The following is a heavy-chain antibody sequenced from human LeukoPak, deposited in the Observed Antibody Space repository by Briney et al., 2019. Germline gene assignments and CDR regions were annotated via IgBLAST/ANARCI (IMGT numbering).Heavy chain of an antibody. D-gene: IGHD2-21*02. CDR3: ATLAYCGGDCYIGDAFDI. J-gene: IGHJ3*02. CDR1: GGSISSSSSY. Sequence: SETLSLTCTVSGGSISSSSSYWGWIRQPPGKGLEWIGSIYYSGSTYYNPSLKSRVSISVDTSKNQFSLKLSSVAAADTAVYYCATLAYCGGDCYIGDAFDIWGQGTKVTVSS. CDR2: IYYSGST. V-gene: IGHV4-39*01.